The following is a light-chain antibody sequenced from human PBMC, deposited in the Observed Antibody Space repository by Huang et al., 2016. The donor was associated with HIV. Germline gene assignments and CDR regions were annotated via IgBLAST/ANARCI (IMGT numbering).Light chain of an antibody. V-gene: IGKV3-11*01. CDR1: QSVSKY. CDR3: QQRSNWPPLT. J-gene: IGKJ4*01. CDR2: DAS. Sequence: EIVLTQSPATLSLSPGERATLSCRASQSVSKYLAWYQQKPGEAPRLLIYDASNRATGIPARFSCSGSCTDFTLTINSLEPEDSAVYYCQQRSNWPPLTFGGGTKVEI.